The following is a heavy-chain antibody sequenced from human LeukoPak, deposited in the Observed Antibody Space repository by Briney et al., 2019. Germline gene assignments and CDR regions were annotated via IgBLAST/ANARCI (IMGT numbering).Heavy chain of an antibody. D-gene: IGHD3-22*01. J-gene: IGHJ4*02. V-gene: IGHV3-30*18. CDR1: GFTFSSYE. Sequence: PGGSLRLSCAASGFTFSSYEMNWVRQAPGKGLEWVAVISYDGSNKYYADSVKGRFTISRDNSKNTLYLQMNSLRAEDTAVYYCAKAEYYYDSSGYYYDWGQGTLVTVSS. CDR3: AKAEYYYDSSGYYYD. CDR2: ISYDGSNK.